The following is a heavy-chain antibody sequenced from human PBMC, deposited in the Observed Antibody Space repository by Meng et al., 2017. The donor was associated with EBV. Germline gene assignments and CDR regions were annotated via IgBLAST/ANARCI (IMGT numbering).Heavy chain of an antibody. CDR2: IYYTGST. D-gene: IGHD4-11*01. CDR3: ARGDYTNYPRCFDP. V-gene: IGHV4-61*01. Sequence: QVQLQESGPGLVKPSETLSLACTVSGGSVNNESYYWGWIRQPPGKGLEYIGYIYYTGSTNYNSSLKSRVTISLDKSKNQFSLKLTSLTAADTAIYYCARGDYTNYPRCFDPWGQGPRVTVSS. CDR1: GGSVNNESYY. J-gene: IGHJ5*02.